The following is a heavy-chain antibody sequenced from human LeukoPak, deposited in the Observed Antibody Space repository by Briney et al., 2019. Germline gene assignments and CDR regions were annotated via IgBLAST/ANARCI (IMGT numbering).Heavy chain of an antibody. V-gene: IGHV4-59*08. Sequence: PSETLSLTCTVSGGSISGYFWGWIRQSPGKGLEWIGYIFYSGFTNYNPSLKSRVTISVDTSKNQFSLKLTSVTAADTAVYFCARREYCGGTSCYSAALDFWGQGILLTVSS. D-gene: IGHD2-15*01. CDR3: ARREYCGGTSCYSAALDF. CDR1: GGSISGYF. J-gene: IGHJ4*02. CDR2: IFYSGFT.